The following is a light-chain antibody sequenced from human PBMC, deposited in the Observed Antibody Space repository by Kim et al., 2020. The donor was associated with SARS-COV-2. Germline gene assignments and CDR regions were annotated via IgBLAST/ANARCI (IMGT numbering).Light chain of an antibody. CDR1: SLRNYY. V-gene: IGLV3-19*01. J-gene: IGLJ2*01. Sequence: SSELTQDPAVSVALGQTVRITCQGDSLRNYYASWYRQKPGQAPVLVIYGKNNRPSGIPDRLSGSSSGNTASLTITGAQAEDEADYYCKSRDISTKVVFGGGTKVTVL. CDR2: GKN. CDR3: KSRDISTKVV.